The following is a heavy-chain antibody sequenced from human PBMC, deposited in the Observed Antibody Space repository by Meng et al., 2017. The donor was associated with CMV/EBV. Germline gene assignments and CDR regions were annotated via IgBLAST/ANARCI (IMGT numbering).Heavy chain of an antibody. J-gene: IGHJ5*02. Sequence: VQLVESGAEGKKPGASGKVSCKASGYTFTSYGISWVRQAPGQGLEWMGWISAYNGNTNYAQKLQGRVTMTTDTSTSTAYMELRSLRSDDTAVYYCARDSYYYDSSGYDWFDPWGQGTLVTVSS. CDR3: ARDSYYYDSSGYDWFDP. CDR1: GYTFTSYG. D-gene: IGHD3-22*01. V-gene: IGHV1-18*01. CDR2: ISAYNGNT.